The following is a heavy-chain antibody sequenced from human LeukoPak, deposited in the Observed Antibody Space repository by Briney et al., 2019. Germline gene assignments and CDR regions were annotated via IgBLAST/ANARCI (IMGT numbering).Heavy chain of an antibody. CDR3: VEVAGLLGAPYFFDY. Sequence: PGRSLRLSCAASGFTFSSYAMHWVRQAPGKGLEWVSVINGGRGDTYYVESEKGRLTISRDNSKNTLYLQMNSLRAEDTAVYYCVEVAGLLGAPYFFDYWGQGTLVTVSS. V-gene: IGHV3-23*01. CDR1: GFTFSSYA. J-gene: IGHJ4*02. D-gene: IGHD3-3*01. CDR2: INGGRGDT.